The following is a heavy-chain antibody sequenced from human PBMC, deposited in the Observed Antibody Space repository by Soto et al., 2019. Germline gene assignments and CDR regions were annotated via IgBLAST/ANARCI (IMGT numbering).Heavy chain of an antibody. CDR1: GYTFTGYY. V-gene: IGHV1-2*04. Sequence: GASVKVSCKASGYTFTGYYMHWVRQAPGQGLEWMGWINPNSGGTNYAQKFQGWVTMTRDTSISTAYMELSRLRSDDTAVYYCARGGIAAALATSDYWGQGTLVTSPQ. CDR3: ARGGIAAALATSDY. CDR2: INPNSGGT. J-gene: IGHJ4*02. D-gene: IGHD6-13*01.